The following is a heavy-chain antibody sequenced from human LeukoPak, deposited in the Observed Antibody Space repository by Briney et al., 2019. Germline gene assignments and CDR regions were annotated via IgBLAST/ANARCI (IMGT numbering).Heavy chain of an antibody. CDR2: IYYGGST. V-gene: IGHV4-59*01. Sequence: SETLSLTCTVSGGSISSYYWSWIRQPPGKGLEWIGYIYYGGSTNYNPSLKSRVTISVDTSKNQFSLKLSSVTAADTAVYYCARAAPGSWVPNDAFDIWGQGTMVTVSS. CDR3: ARAAPGSWVPNDAFDI. D-gene: IGHD1-26*01. J-gene: IGHJ3*02. CDR1: GGSISSYY.